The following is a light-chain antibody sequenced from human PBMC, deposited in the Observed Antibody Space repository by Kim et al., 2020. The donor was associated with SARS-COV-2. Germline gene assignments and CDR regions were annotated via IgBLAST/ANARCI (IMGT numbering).Light chain of an antibody. CDR3: QTWGTGSWV. J-gene: IGLJ3*02. CDR2: LNSDGTH. CDR1: SGHSSYA. V-gene: IGLV4-69*02. Sequence: ASVKLTCTLRSGHSSYAIEWHQQQPEKGPRFLMKLNSDGTHTKGDGIPDRFSGSSSGAERYLTISSLQSDDEADYYCQTWGTGSWVFGGGTQLTVL.